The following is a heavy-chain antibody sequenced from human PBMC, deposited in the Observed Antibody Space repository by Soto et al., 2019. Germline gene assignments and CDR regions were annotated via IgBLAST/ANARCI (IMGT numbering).Heavy chain of an antibody. D-gene: IGHD6-19*01. CDR2: ISSTSTYI. CDR1: GFSFSTYS. CDR3: ARDWGITVAGTSSPLDF. V-gene: IGHV3-21*01. J-gene: IGHJ4*02. Sequence: EVQLVESGGGLVKPGGSLRLSCAASGFSFSTYSMNWVRQAPGKALEWVSSISSTSTYIYYADSLKGRFTISRDNAKNSLYLQMNSLRAEDTAVFYCARDWGITVAGTSSPLDFWGQGTLVTVSS.